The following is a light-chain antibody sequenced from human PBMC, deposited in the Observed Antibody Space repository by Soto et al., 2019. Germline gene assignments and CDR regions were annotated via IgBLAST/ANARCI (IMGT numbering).Light chain of an antibody. J-gene: IGKJ3*01. Sequence: EIVLTQSPGTLSLSPGERATLSCRASQSISSTHLVWYQQKPGQAPSLLIFGASSRATGIPDRFTGSGSGTDFALTISRLEPEDFGVYYCQQYGDSPLTSGPGTKVDIK. CDR3: QQYGDSPLT. CDR1: QSISSTH. CDR2: GAS. V-gene: IGKV3-20*01.